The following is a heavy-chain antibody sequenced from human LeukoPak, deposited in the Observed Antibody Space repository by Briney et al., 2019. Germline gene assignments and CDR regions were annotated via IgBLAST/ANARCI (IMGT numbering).Heavy chain of an antibody. D-gene: IGHD5-24*01. CDR1: GFTFSSYW. J-gene: IGHJ4*02. V-gene: IGHV3-7*01. CDR3: ARNYRQLGSYFDY. CDR2: IKQDGSEK. Sequence: GGSLRLSCAASGFTFSSYWMSWVRQAPGKGLEWVANIKQDGSEKYYVDSVKGRFTISRDNAKNSLYLQMNSLRAEDTAVYYCARNYRQLGSYFDYWGQGTLVSVSS.